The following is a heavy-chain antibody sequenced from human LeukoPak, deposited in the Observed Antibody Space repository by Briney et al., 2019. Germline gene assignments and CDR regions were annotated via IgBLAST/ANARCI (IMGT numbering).Heavy chain of an antibody. D-gene: IGHD3-16*01. CDR3: AKDPWGSRGYFDY. CDR1: GFTVSSNY. CDR2: ISGSGGDT. V-gene: IGHV3-23*01. J-gene: IGHJ4*02. Sequence: GGSLRLSCAASGFTVSSNYMSWVRQAPGKGLEWVSAISGSGGDTYYADSVKGRFTIFRDNSKNTVYLRMNSLRAEDTAVYYCAKDPWGSRGYFDYWGQGTLVTVSS.